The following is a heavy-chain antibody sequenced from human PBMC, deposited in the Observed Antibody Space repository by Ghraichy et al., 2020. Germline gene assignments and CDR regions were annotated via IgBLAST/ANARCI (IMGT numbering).Heavy chain of an antibody. D-gene: IGHD6-19*01. CDR3: ARDPIAVAGTFDY. CDR2: IYHSGST. Sequence: SQTLSLTCTVSGYSISSGYYWGWIRQPPGKGLEWIGSIYHSGSTYYNPSLKSRVTISVDTSKNQFSLKLSSVTAADTAVYYCARDPIAVAGTFDYWGQGTLVTVSS. J-gene: IGHJ4*02. V-gene: IGHV4-38-2*02. CDR1: GYSISSGYY.